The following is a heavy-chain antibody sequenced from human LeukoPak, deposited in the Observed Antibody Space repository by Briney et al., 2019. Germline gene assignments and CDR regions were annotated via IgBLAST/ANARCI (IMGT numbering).Heavy chain of an antibody. CDR3: VNLGYSD. J-gene: IGHJ4*02. CDR1: GFTFTNAW. CDR2: IKDDGSDR. V-gene: IGHV3-7*01. Sequence: GGSLRLSCAASGFTFTNAWMSWVRQAPGKGLEWEATIKDDGSDRYYVDSVKGRFTISRDNAKNSLYLQMNSLRVEDTAVYYCVNLGYSDGGQGTLVTVSS. D-gene: IGHD5-12*01.